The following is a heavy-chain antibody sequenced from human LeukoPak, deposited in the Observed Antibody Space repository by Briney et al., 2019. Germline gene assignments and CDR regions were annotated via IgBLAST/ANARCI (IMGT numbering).Heavy chain of an antibody. CDR1: GFTFSTYA. V-gene: IGHV3-23*01. CDR3: AKCHDFWSGYSDY. J-gene: IGHJ4*02. CDR2: ISGSGGST. Sequence: GGSLRLSCAASGFTFSTYAMSWVRQAPGKGLEWVSAISGSGGSTYYADSVRGRFTISRDNSKNTLYLQMNSLRAEDTAVYYCAKCHDFWSGYSDYWGQGTLVTVSS. D-gene: IGHD3-3*01.